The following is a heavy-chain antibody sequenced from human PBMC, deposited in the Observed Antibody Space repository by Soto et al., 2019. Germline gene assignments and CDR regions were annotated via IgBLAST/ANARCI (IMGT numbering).Heavy chain of an antibody. J-gene: IGHJ5*02. CDR1: GASIRSTDYY. Sequence: SETLSLTCTVSGASIRSTDYYWSWIRQAPGKGLEWVGYVYYTGSTYYNPSLMSRLTISVDTSKNQFSLKLTSVTAADTAVYYCVRSAREGAVAPHWFDRWGQGTQVTVSS. CDR3: VRSAREGAVAPHWFDR. CDR2: VYYTGST. V-gene: IGHV4-30-4*01.